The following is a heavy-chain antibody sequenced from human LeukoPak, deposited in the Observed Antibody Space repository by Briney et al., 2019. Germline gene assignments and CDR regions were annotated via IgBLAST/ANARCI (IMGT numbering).Heavy chain of an antibody. Sequence: PGRSLRLSCTASGFTFDDYAMSWFRQAPGKGLEWVGFIRSKAYGGTTEYAASVKGRFTISRDDSKSIAYPQMNSLKTEDTAVYYCTRRLTDYDILTGVAFYYGMDVWGQGTTVTVSS. D-gene: IGHD3-9*01. CDR2: IRSKAYGGTT. CDR1: GFTFDDYA. CDR3: TRRLTDYDILTGVAFYYGMDV. V-gene: IGHV3-49*03. J-gene: IGHJ6*02.